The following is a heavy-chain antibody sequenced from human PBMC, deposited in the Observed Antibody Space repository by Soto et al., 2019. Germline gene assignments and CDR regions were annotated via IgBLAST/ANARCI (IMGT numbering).Heavy chain of an antibody. D-gene: IGHD2-15*01. V-gene: IGHV1-2*02. J-gene: IGHJ4*02. CDR1: GYTLTDYY. Sequence: XSVKGSCKTSGYTLTDYYMHWVRQAPGQGFEWVGGINPKSGGPKYVPKFQGRVTVTRDTSTSTAYMELNRLTSDDTAVYYCASEDCRNTNCLKGFDYWGQGTLVTVSS. CDR3: ASEDCRNTNCLKGFDY. CDR2: INPKSGGP.